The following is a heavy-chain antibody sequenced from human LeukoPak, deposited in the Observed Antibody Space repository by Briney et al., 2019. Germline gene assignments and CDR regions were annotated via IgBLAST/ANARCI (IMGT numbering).Heavy chain of an antibody. CDR3: ARGRGVHDSHTYDYFDY. D-gene: IGHD3-22*01. V-gene: IGHV1-46*01. CDR2: INPAGGST. CDR1: GYTXTSYY. Sequence: ASVKVSCKASGYTXTSYYIHGVRQAPGQGLEWMGIINPAGGSTTYAQKFQGSRLTLTRDTSTSTVYMELSSLRSEDTAVYYCARGRGVHDSHTYDYFDYWGQGSLVTVSS. J-gene: IGHJ4*02.